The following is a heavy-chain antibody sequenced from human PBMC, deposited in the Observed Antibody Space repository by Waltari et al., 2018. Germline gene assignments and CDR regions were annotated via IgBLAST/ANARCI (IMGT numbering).Heavy chain of an antibody. D-gene: IGHD3-22*01. CDR3: ARDQWFAFDI. CDR1: GLTLSSYC. V-gene: IGHV3-7*01. J-gene: IGHJ3*02. CDR2: IKQDGSEE. Sequence: EVQLVEAGGGLVEPGGSRRLSCAASGLTLSSYCVSWVRQAPGKGLEWVANIKQDGSEEYYVGSVRCRFTISRDNAKNSLYLQMNSLRPEDTAVYYCARDQWFAFDIWGQGTMVTVSS.